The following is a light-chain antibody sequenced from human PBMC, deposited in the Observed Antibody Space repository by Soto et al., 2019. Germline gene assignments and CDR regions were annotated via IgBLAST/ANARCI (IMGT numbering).Light chain of an antibody. CDR3: QQYGSSYT. CDR2: GAS. CDR1: QSVSSSY. J-gene: IGKJ2*01. V-gene: IGKV3-20*01. Sequence: EIVLTQSPGTLSLSPGERATLSCRASQSVSSSYLAWYQQKPGQAPRLLIYGASSRATCIPDRFSGSGSGTDFTLTISRLEPEYFAVYYCQQYGSSYTFGQGTKLEIK.